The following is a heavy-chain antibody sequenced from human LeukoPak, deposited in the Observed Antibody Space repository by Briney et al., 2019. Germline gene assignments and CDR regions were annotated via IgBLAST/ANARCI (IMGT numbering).Heavy chain of an antibody. D-gene: IGHD1-26*01. CDR3: ARGDPGIVGAPFDY. V-gene: IGHV3-53*01. J-gene: IGHJ4*02. CDR1: GFIVSSHH. Sequence: PGGSLRLSCEAAGFIVSSHHMSWVRQAPGKGLEWVSVIYSGGSTSYADTVKGRFTISRDKSNNMVHLQMNSLRAEDTAVYYCARGDPGIVGAPFDYWGQGTLVTVSS. CDR2: IYSGGST.